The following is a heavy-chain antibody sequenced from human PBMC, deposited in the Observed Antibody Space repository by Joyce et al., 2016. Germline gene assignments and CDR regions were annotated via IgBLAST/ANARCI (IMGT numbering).Heavy chain of an antibody. CDR1: GYSFTSYW. CDR3: ARLPYDAEWYFDL. Sequence: EVQLVQSGAEVKKPGESLKISCKGSGYSFTSYWIGWVRQMPGKGLEWMWIIYPIDSDTRYSPSLQGQVTFSADKSISTAYLQWSSLKASDTAMYYCARLPYDAEWYFDLWGRGTLVTVSS. J-gene: IGHJ2*01. D-gene: IGHD2-8*01. CDR2: IYPIDSDT. V-gene: IGHV5-51*01.